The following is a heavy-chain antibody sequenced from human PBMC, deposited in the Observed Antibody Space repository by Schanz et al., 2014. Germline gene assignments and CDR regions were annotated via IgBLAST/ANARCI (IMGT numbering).Heavy chain of an antibody. D-gene: IGHD3-3*01. CDR1: GGDIGNYY. J-gene: IGHJ5*02. V-gene: IGHV4-59*08. Sequence: QVQLQESGPGLVKPSETLSLTCSVSGGDIGNYYWSWIRQPPGKGLEWIGYIHQSGGTNYNPSLKIRVTILVATPKNQFPLRLPSLTAADTAVYYCAKFLYDDPSWGQGTLVTVSS. CDR3: AKFLYDDPS. CDR2: IHQSGGT.